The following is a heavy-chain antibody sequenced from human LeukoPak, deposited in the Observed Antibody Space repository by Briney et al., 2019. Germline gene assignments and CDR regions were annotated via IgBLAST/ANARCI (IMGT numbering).Heavy chain of an antibody. D-gene: IGHD3-10*01. Sequence: PSETLSLTCTVSGGSISSYYWSWIRQPPGKGLEWIGYIYYSGSTNYNPSLKSRVTISVDTSKNQFSLKLSSVTAADTAVYHCARDLSDYYGSGIPAPAAAFDIWGQGTMVTVSS. CDR2: IYYSGST. CDR3: ARDLSDYYGSGIPAPAAAFDI. CDR1: GGSISSYY. J-gene: IGHJ3*02. V-gene: IGHV4-59*01.